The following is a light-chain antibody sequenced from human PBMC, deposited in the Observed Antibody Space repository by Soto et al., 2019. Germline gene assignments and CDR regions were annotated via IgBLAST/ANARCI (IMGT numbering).Light chain of an antibody. Sequence: QSVLTQPPSVSGAPGQRVTISCTGSSSNIGAGYDVHWYQQLPGTAPKLLMYGNTNRPARVPDRFSGSKSGTSASLAITGLQAVDEADYYCQSYDSSLSGSYVFGTGTKLTVL. V-gene: IGLV1-40*01. CDR2: GNT. J-gene: IGLJ1*01. CDR3: QSYDSSLSGSYV. CDR1: SSNIGAGYD.